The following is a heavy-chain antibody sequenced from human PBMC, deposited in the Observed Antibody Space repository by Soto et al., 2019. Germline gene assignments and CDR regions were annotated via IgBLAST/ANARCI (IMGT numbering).Heavy chain of an antibody. Sequence: GGSLRLSCAASGFTFSSYGMHWVRQAPGKGLEWVAVISYDGSNKYYADSVKGRFTISRDNSKNTLYLQMNSLRAEDTAVYYCATRKRILLVSNGLLLDYWGQGTLVTVSS. CDR3: ATRKRILLVSNGLLLDY. V-gene: IGHV3-30*03. J-gene: IGHJ4*02. D-gene: IGHD2-15*01. CDR2: ISYDGSNK. CDR1: GFTFSSYG.